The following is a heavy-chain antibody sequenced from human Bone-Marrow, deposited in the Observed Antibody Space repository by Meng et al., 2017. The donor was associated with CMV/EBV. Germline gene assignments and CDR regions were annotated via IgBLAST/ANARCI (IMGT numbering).Heavy chain of an antibody. CDR1: GFSVRHDY. CDR2: IYSGGSK. CDR3: ARELNDYTNGFDP. Sequence: SCAVSGFSVRHDYVSWVRQAPVKGLEWVSVIYSGGSKYYADSVKGRFTVSRDNSKNTLYLQMNSLRPEDTALYYCARELNDYTNGFDPWGQGTLVTVSS. D-gene: IGHD4-11*01. J-gene: IGHJ5*02. V-gene: IGHV3-66*02.